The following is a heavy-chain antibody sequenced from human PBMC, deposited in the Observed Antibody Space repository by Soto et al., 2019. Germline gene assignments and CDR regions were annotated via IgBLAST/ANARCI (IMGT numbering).Heavy chain of an antibody. CDR3: ARGHRDYYLDY. Sequence: QVQLQESGPGLVKPSQTLSLTCTVSGGSISSGDYYWTWIRQHPGKGLEWIGYIYDSGSTYYNPSLESRLTISVDTSKNQFSLRLSSLTAADTAVYYCARGHRDYYLDYWGQGTLVTVSS. CDR1: GGSISSGDYY. CDR2: IYDSGST. J-gene: IGHJ4*02. V-gene: IGHV4-31*03.